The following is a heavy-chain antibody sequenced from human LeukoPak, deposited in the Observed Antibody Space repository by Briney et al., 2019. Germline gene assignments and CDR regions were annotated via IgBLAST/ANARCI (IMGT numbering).Heavy chain of an antibody. V-gene: IGHV3-7*01. CDR3: ARGSGYYLGHFDY. J-gene: IGHJ4*02. CDR2: IKQDGSEK. CDR1: GFTFSSYW. D-gene: IGHD3-22*01. Sequence: GGSLRLSCAASGFTFSSYWMSWVRQAPGKGLEWVANIKQDGSEKYYVDSVKGRFTISRDNAKNSPYQQMNSLRAEDTAVYYCARGSGYYLGHFDYWGQGTLVTVSS.